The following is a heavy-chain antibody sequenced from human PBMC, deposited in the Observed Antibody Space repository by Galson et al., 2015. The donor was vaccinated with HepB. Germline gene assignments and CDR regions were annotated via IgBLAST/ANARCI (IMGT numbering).Heavy chain of an antibody. CDR3: ARVADADYGDHTHFDS. V-gene: IGHV3-11*06. D-gene: IGHD4-17*01. Sequence: SLRLSCAVSGFTFSDYYMSWIRQAPGKGLEWISYISSNTLYTNYADSVRGRFTISRDNAKNSLCLQINGLRAEDTAVYYCARVADADYGDHTHFDSWGQGTLVTVSS. CDR1: GFTFSDYY. CDR2: ISSNTLYT. J-gene: IGHJ4*02.